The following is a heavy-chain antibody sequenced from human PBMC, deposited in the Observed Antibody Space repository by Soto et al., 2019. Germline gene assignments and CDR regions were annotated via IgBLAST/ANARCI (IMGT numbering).Heavy chain of an antibody. Sequence: EVQLVESGGGLVQPGGSLRLSCAASGFTFSSYWMHWYRQTPGKGLVWVSDITHDGILTRYADSVKGRFTISRDNAKNALDLQMNSLRFEDTAVYYCATGSCSGGRCWDYYSYGMDVWGQGTTVTVSS. CDR2: ITHDGILT. D-gene: IGHD2-15*01. CDR1: GFTFSSYW. J-gene: IGHJ6*02. V-gene: IGHV3-74*01. CDR3: ATGSCSGGRCWDYYSYGMDV.